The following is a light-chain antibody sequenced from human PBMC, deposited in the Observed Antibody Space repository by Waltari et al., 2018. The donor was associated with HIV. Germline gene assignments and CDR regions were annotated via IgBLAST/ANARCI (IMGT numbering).Light chain of an antibody. CDR3: QQFIFWPFT. V-gene: IGKV3-15*01. J-gene: IGKJ2*01. Sequence: EIVMMQSPATLSVSLGERATLSCRASQSVSSYLAWYQQKPGQAPRLLIYDASSRATGVPARFTGSGSGTEFTLTISSLQSEDFAVYYCQQFIFWPFTFGQGTNLEI. CDR2: DAS. CDR1: QSVSSY.